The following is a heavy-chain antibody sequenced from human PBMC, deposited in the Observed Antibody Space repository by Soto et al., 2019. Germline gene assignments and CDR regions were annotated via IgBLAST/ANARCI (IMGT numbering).Heavy chain of an antibody. V-gene: IGHV4-59*01. CDR2: IYYSGST. D-gene: IGHD3-3*01. J-gene: IGHJ3*02. Sequence: ASETLSLTCTVSGGSISTYYWSWIRQPPGKGLEWIGYIYYSGSTNYNPSLKSRVTISVDTSKNQFSLKLSSVSAADTAVYYCARDGSRYDFERVGAFAIWGQGTMVTVSS. CDR3: ARDGSRYDFERVGAFAI. CDR1: GGSISTYY.